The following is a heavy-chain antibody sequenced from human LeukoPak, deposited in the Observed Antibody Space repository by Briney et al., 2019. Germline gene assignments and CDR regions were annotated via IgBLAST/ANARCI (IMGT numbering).Heavy chain of an antibody. Sequence: ASVKVSCEASGGTFSSYAISWVRQAPGQGLEWMGGIIPIFGSANYAQKFQGRVTITADESTSTAYMELSSLRSEDTAVYYCARVPPHDYGDYVGVYYFDYWGQGTLVTVSS. J-gene: IGHJ4*02. CDR3: ARVPPHDYGDYVGVYYFDY. CDR1: GGTFSSYA. V-gene: IGHV1-69*13. D-gene: IGHD4-17*01. CDR2: IIPIFGSA.